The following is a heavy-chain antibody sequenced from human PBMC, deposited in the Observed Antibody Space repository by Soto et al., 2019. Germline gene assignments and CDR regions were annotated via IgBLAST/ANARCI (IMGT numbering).Heavy chain of an antibody. J-gene: IGHJ4*02. CDR2: IYSGGST. CDR3: ARDQRGGTWEFDY. D-gene: IGHD1-1*01. V-gene: IGHV3-66*01. CDR1: GFTVSSNY. Sequence: GGSLRLSCAASGFTVSSNYMSWVRQAPGKGLEWVSVIYSGGSTYYADSVKGRFAISRDNSKNTLYLQMNSLRAEDTAVYYCARDQRGGTWEFDYWGQGTLVTVSS.